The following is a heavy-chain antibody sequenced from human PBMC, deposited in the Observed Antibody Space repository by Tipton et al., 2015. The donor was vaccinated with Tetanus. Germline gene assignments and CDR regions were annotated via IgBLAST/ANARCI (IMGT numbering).Heavy chain of an antibody. J-gene: IGHJ6*02. CDR1: GASISSYY. Sequence: LRLSCTVSGASISSYYWGWIRQPPGKGLEWIGSIYYSGSTYYNPSLKSRVTISVDTSKNQFSLKLSSVTAADTAVYYCARDYYDSSALYYYYGMDVWGQGTTVTVSS. CDR2: IYYSGST. V-gene: IGHV4-39*01. CDR3: ARDYYDSSALYYYYGMDV. D-gene: IGHD3-22*01.